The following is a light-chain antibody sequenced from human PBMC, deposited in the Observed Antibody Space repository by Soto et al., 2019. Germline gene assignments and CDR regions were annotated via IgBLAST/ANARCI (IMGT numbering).Light chain of an antibody. CDR3: QQYNKWPLT. Sequence: EIVLTQSPATLSVSQGERATLSCRASESVSNNLDWYQQKPGQAPRLLIFGASARATGIPARFSGSGSGTEFTLTISSLQSEDFAAYYCQQYNKWPLTFGGGTKVEIK. V-gene: IGKV3-15*01. J-gene: IGKJ4*01. CDR2: GAS. CDR1: ESVSNN.